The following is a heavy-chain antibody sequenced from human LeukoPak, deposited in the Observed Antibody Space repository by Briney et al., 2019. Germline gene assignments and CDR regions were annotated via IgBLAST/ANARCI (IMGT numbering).Heavy chain of an antibody. J-gene: IGHJ2*01. CDR3: ARGLVPDWYFDL. CDR2: IYYGGST. Sequence: SETLYLTCTVSGGSISSYYWSWIRQPPGKGLEWIGYIYYGGSTNYNPSLKSRVTMSVDTSKNQFSLKLSSVTAADTAVYYCARGLVPDWYFDLWGRGTLVTVSS. V-gene: IGHV4-59*12. CDR1: GGSISSYY. D-gene: IGHD2-2*01.